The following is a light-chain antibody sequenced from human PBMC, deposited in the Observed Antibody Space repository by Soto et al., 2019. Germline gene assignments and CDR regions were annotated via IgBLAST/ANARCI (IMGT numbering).Light chain of an antibody. CDR1: SSDVGGYNY. V-gene: IGLV2-11*01. CDR2: DVT. CDR3: CSYAGSYTFV. Sequence: QSALTQPRSVSGSPGQSVTISCTGTSSDVGGYNYVSWYQQYPGKAPKVIIYDVTKRPSGVPDRFSGSKSGNTASLTISGLQAEDEADYYCCSYAGSYTFVFGGGTKLTVL. J-gene: IGLJ2*01.